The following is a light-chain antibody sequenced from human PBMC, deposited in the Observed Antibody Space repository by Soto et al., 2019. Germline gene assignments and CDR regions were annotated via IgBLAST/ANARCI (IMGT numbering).Light chain of an antibody. J-gene: IGKJ2*01. CDR1: QNIVNW. Sequence: DIQITQSPSTLSASVGDRVTITCRARQNIVNWLAWYQQKPGKAPNLLIYKTSTLQRGVPSRFSGSGSGTEFTLTIRSLQPDDFATYYCQQYDSHPMYNCGQGNKGDIK. CDR2: KTS. V-gene: IGKV1-5*03. CDR3: QQYDSHPMYN.